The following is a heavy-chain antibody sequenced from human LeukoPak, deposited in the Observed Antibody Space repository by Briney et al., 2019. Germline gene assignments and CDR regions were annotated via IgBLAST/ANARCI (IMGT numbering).Heavy chain of an antibody. V-gene: IGHV4-38-2*01. CDR1: GYSISSGYY. CDR2: IYHSGST. Sequence: SETQSLTCAVSGYSISSGYYWGWIRQPPGKELEWIGSIYHSGSTYYNPSLKSRVTTSVDTSKNQFSLKLSSVTAADTAVYYCARYDFWSGSDNWFDPWGQGTLVTVSS. CDR3: ARYDFWSGSDNWFDP. D-gene: IGHD3-3*01. J-gene: IGHJ5*02.